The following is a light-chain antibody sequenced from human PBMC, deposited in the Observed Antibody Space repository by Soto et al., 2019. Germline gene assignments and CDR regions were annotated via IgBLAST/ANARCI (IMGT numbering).Light chain of an antibody. V-gene: IGKV3-20*01. CDR2: GAS. CDR1: QSVSSSY. CDR3: QQYGSSPPYT. Sequence: EIVLTQSPGTLSLSPGERATLSCRASQSVSSSYLAWYQQKPGQAPRLLIYGASSRATGIPDRFSGSGYGTDFTLTSSRLEPEDFAVYYCQQYGSSPPYTFGQGTKLEIK. J-gene: IGKJ2*01.